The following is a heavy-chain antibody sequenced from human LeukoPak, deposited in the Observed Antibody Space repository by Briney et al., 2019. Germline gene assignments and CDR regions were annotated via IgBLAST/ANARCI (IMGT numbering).Heavy chain of an antibody. J-gene: IGHJ6*02. Sequence: SETLSLTCTVSGGSISSGSYYWSWIRQPAGKGLEWIGRIYTSGSTNYNPSLKSRVTISVDTSKNQFSLKLSSVTAADTAVYYSARVRHTPYYYGMDVWGQGTTVTVSS. CDR1: GGSISSGSYY. V-gene: IGHV4-61*02. D-gene: IGHD2-21*01. CDR2: IYTSGST. CDR3: ARVRHTPYYYGMDV.